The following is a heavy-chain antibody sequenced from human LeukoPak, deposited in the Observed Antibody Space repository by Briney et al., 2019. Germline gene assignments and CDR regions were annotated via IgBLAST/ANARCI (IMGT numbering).Heavy chain of an antibody. CDR1: GGSISSYY. J-gene: IGHJ4*02. CDR3: ARLLARLGSGYIIPDY. CDR2: IYYSGST. V-gene: IGHV4-59*01. D-gene: IGHD3-22*01. Sequence: SETLSLTCTVSGGSISSYYWSWIRQPPGKGLEWIGYIYYSGSTNYNPSLKSRVTISVDTSKNQFSLKLSSVTAADTAVYYCARLLARLGSGYIIPDYWGQGTLVTVSS.